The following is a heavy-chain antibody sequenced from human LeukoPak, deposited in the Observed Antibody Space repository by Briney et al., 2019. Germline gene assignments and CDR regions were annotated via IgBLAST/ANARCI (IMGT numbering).Heavy chain of an antibody. CDR3: ARATRVTPNY. Sequence: GASVKVSCKTSGYSENFYGITWVRQVAGQGLEWMGWISAQHGQTEYAPNSQDRVTMTTDTYTNTAYMELRSLRSVGTAVYYCARATRVTPNYWGQGTLVTVSS. CDR1: GYSENFYG. D-gene: IGHD4-23*01. J-gene: IGHJ4*02. V-gene: IGHV1-18*01. CDR2: ISAQHGQT.